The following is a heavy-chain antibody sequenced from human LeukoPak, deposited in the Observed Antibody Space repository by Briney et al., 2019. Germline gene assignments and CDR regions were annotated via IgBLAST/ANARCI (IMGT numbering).Heavy chain of an antibody. CDR2: INHSGST. Sequence: SETLSLTCAVYGGSFSGYYWSWIRQPPGKGLEWIGEINHSGSTNYNPSLKSRVTISVDTSKNQFSLKLSSVTAADTAVYYCARGPSMTTPLSFGCRGQGTLVTVSS. D-gene: IGHD4-11*01. J-gene: IGHJ4*02. CDR1: GGSFSGYY. V-gene: IGHV4-34*01. CDR3: ARGPSMTTPLSFGC.